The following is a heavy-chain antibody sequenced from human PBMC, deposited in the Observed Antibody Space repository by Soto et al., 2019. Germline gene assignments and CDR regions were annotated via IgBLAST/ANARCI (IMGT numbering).Heavy chain of an antibody. V-gene: IGHV1-69*01. D-gene: IGHD2-21*01. J-gene: IGHJ6*02. CDR3: AFRVEVMKYGMDV. CDR1: GLTFSNYA. CDR2: IVHLYGTT. Sequence: QVQLVQSGAEVKKPGSSVKVSCKSSGLTFSNYAISWVRQAPGQGPEWMGGIVHLYGTTNYAQRFQGRVTITADESTNTAYMEMRSLTSDDTATYYCAFRVEVMKYGMDVWGQGTTVTVSS.